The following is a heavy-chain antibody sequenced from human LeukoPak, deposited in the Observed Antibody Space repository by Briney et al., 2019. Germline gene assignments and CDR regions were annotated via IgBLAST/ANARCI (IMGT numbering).Heavy chain of an antibody. CDR1: GGTFSSYA. CDR2: IIPIFGTA. J-gene: IGHJ4*02. Sequence: SVKVSCKASGGTFSSYAISWVRQAPGQGLEWMGGIIPIFGTANYAQKFQGRVTITADKSTSTAYMELSSLRSEDTAEYYCAREGWYYGSGSYYNPHYFDYWGQGTLVTVSS. V-gene: IGHV1-69*06. D-gene: IGHD3-10*01. CDR3: AREGWYYGSGSYYNPHYFDY.